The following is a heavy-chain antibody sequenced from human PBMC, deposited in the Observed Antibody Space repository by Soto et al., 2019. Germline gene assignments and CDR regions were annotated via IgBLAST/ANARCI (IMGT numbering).Heavy chain of an antibody. D-gene: IGHD3-3*01. CDR3: ARGWVGVAGTY. CDR1: GFTFSSYG. CDR2: IWYDGSKK. V-gene: IGHV3-33*01. Sequence: QVQLVESGGGVVQPGRSLRLSCAASGFTFSSYGMHWVRQAPGKGLEWVAVIWYDGSKKYYADSVKGRFTISRDNSKNTLYLQMNSLRAEDTAVYYGARGWVGVAGTYRGQGTLVTVSS. J-gene: IGHJ4*02.